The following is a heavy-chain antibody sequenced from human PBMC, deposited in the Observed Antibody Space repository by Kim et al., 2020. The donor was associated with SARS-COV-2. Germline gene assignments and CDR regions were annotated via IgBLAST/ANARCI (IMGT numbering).Heavy chain of an antibody. D-gene: IGHD3-9*01. V-gene: IGHV4-39*07. CDR2: IYYSGST. CDR3: ARGGIDYDILTGYFRVMAQGPPNWFDP. Sequence: SETLSLTCTVSGGSISSSSYYWGWIRQPPGKGLEWIGSIYYSGSTYYNPSLKSRVTISVDTSKNQFSLKLSSVTAADTAVYYCARGGIDYDILTGYFRVMAQGPPNWFDPWGQGTLGTVSS. CDR1: GGSISSSSYY. J-gene: IGHJ5*02.